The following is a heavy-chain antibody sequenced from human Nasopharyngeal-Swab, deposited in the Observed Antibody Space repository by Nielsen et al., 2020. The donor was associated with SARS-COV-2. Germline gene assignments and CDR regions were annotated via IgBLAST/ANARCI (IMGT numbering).Heavy chain of an antibody. CDR2: INSDGSST. V-gene: IGHV3-74*01. CDR3: AREPVVVPAAPSYGMDV. Sequence: WIRQPPGKGLVWVSRINSDGSSTSYADSVKGRFTISRDNAKNSLYLQMNSLRAEDTAVYYCAREPVVVPAAPSYGMDVWGQGTTVTVSS. D-gene: IGHD2-2*01. J-gene: IGHJ6*02.